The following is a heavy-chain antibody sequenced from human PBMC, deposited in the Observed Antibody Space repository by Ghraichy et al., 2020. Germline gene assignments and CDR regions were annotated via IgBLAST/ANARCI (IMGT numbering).Heavy chain of an antibody. V-gene: IGHV4-59*01. CDR3: ARVFQYLRFDP. Sequence: SETLSLTCTVSGGSISSYYWSWIRQPPGKGLEWIGYIYYSGSTNYNPSLKSRVTISVDTSKNQFSLKLSSVTAADTAVYYCARVFQYLRFDPWGQGTLVTVSS. D-gene: IGHD2-2*01. J-gene: IGHJ5*02. CDR2: IYYSGST. CDR1: GGSISSYY.